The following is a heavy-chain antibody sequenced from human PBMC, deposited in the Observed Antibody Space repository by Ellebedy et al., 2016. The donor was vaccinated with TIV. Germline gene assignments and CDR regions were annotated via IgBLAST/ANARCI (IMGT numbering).Heavy chain of an antibody. D-gene: IGHD4-17*01. V-gene: IGHV3-7*01. CDR1: GFSFRSYW. J-gene: IGHJ5*02. CDR3: ARRGSYGDYAVQVNSWFDP. CDR2: IYQDGSDQ. Sequence: GESLKISCAASGFSFRSYWMSWVRQAPGKGLEWVANIYQDGSDQYYVDSVKGRFTISRDNANNSLFLQLNSLRAEETAVYYCARRGSYGDYAVQVNSWFDPWGRGTLVTVSS.